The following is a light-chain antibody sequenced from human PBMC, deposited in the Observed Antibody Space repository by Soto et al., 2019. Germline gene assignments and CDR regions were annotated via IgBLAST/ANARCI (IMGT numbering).Light chain of an antibody. V-gene: IGLV1-44*01. J-gene: IGLJ1*01. CDR2: SNN. CDR1: SSHIGSNT. CDR3: AAWDDSLNGYV. Sequence: QSALTQPPSASGTPGPRVTISCSGSSSHIGSNTVNWYQHLPGTAPKLLIYSNNQRPSGAADRFSGSKSGTPAFLAISGLQSEDEADYYCAAWDDSLNGYVFGTGTKVTVL.